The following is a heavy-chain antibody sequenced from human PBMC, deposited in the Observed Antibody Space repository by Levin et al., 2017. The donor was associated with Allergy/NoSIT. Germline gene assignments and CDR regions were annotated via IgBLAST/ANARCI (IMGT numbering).Heavy chain of an antibody. CDR2: IIPIFGTA. V-gene: IGHV1-69*01. CDR3: ARDSLYSSSWYPPWEY. J-gene: IGHJ4*02. D-gene: IGHD6-13*01. Sequence: KISCKASGGTFSSQAISWVRQAPGQGLEWMGGIIPIFGTANYAQKFQGRVTITADESTSTAYMELSSLRSEDTAVYYCARDSLYSSSWYPPWEYWGQGTLVTVSS. CDR1: GGTFSSQA.